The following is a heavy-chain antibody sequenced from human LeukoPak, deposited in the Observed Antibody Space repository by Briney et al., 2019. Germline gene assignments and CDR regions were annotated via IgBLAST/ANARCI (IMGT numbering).Heavy chain of an antibody. CDR1: GFTFSSYW. Sequence: GGSLRLSCAASGFTFSSYWMSWVRQAPGKGLEWVANIKQDGSEKYYVDSVKGRFTISRDDSNNTLYLHLISLRAEDTAVYYCARGVYHGAGTPPAAFDIWGQGTMVTVSS. V-gene: IGHV3-7*04. CDR2: IKQDGSEK. D-gene: IGHD3-10*01. CDR3: ARGVYHGAGTPPAAFDI. J-gene: IGHJ3*02.